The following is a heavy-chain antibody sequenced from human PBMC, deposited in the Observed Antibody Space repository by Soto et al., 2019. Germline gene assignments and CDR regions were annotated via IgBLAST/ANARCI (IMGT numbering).Heavy chain of an antibody. CDR1: GGTFDSYG. CDR2: IIPMIGAA. D-gene: IGHD3-10*01. Sequence: HVQLVQSGAEVKKPGSSVKVSCKASGGTFDSYGISWIRQAPGQGLEWMGGIIPMIGAANYAQKFQGRVTITADRSTSKVYMEVSSLKSEDTAVYFCARDPEYGAGSSIWGQGTLVTVSS. V-gene: IGHV1-69*06. J-gene: IGHJ4*02. CDR3: ARDPEYGAGSSI.